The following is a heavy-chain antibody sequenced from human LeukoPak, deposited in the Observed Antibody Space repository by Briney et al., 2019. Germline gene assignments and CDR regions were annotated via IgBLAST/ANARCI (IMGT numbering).Heavy chain of an antibody. CDR3: AREVRFWSGYYHDY. Sequence: GGSLRLSCAASGFTFSSYGMHWVRQAPGKGLEWVAVIWYDGSNKYYADSVKGRFTISRDNSKNTLYLQMNSLRAEDTAVYYCAREVRFWSGYYHDYWGQGTLVTVPS. D-gene: IGHD3-3*01. J-gene: IGHJ4*02. CDR2: IWYDGSNK. V-gene: IGHV3-33*01. CDR1: GFTFSSYG.